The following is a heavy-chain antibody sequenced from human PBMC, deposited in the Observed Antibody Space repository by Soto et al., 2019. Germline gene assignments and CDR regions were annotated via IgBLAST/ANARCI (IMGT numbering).Heavy chain of an antibody. CDR3: VRTAREGAVAPHWFDR. CDR1: GYTFTSYG. CDR2: ISAHNGNT. V-gene: IGHV1-18*01. D-gene: IGHD2-21*02. Sequence: ASVKVSCKASGYTFTSYGISWVRQAPGQGLEWMGWISAHNGNTKYAQKLQGRVTMTTDTSTSTAYMELRSLRSDDTAVYYCVRTAREGAVAPHWFDRWGQGTQVTVSS. J-gene: IGHJ5*02.